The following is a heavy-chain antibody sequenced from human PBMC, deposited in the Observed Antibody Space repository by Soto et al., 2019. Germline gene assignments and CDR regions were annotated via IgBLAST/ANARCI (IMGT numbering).Heavy chain of an antibody. CDR1: GGTFSSYA. V-gene: IGHV1-69*06. J-gene: IGHJ6*02. CDR2: IIPIFGTA. CDR3: ARQAEGTFDYYYGMDV. Sequence: SVKVSCKASGGTFSSYAISWVRQAPGQGLEWMGGIIPIFGTANYAQKFQGRVTITADKSTSTAYMELSSLRSEDTAVYYCARQAEGTFDYYYGMDVWGQGTTVTVSS.